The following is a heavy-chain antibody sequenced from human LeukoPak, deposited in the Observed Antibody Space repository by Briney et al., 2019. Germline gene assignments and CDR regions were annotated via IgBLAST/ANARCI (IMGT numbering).Heavy chain of an antibody. D-gene: IGHD1-26*01. V-gene: IGHV4-39*07. CDR2: IYYSGST. CDR3: ARDLGAARIWFDP. Sequence: SSETLSLTCTVSGGSISSSSYYWGWIRQPPGKGLEWIGSIYYSGSTYYNPSLKSRVTISVDTSKNQFSLKLSSVTAADTAVYYCARDLGAARIWFDPWGQGTLVTVSS. CDR1: GGSISSSSYY. J-gene: IGHJ5*02.